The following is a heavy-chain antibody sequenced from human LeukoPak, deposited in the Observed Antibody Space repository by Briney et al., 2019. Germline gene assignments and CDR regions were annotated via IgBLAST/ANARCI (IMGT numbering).Heavy chain of an antibody. J-gene: IGHJ4*02. D-gene: IGHD3-10*01. CDR3: ARGPMVRGVILFDY. Sequence: ASVKVSCEASGYTFTGYYMHWVRQAPGQGLEWMGWINPNSGGTNYAQKFQGRVTMTRDTSISTAYLELSRLRSDDTAVYYCARGPMVRGVILFDYWGQGTLVTVSS. CDR2: INPNSGGT. CDR1: GYTFTGYY. V-gene: IGHV1-2*02.